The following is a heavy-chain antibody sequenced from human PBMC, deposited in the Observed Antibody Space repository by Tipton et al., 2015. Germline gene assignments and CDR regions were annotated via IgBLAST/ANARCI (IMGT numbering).Heavy chain of an antibody. D-gene: IGHD2-2*01. CDR2: IIPIFGTA. CDR1: GGSFNNHA. V-gene: IGHV1-69*01. J-gene: IGHJ4*02. Sequence: QLVQSGPEVKKPGSSVKLSCKASGGSFNNHAISWVRQAPGQGLEWMGHIIPIFGTAHYAQKFQGRVTITSDESTSTVYMEVSSLRSEDTAVYYCAKEHTPYCSRTSCYGFYFDYWGQGTLVTVSS. CDR3: AKEHTPYCSRTSCYGFYFDY.